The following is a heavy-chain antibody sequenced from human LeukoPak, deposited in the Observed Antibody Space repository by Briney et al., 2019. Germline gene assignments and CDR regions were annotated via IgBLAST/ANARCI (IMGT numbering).Heavy chain of an antibody. Sequence: SETLSLTCTVSGGSISSYYWSWIRQLPGKGLEWIGYIYYSGSTNYNPSLKSRVTISVDTSKNQFSLKLSSVTAADTAMYYCARDQIDSSGYYYSNWFDPWGQGTLVTVSS. CDR1: GGSISSYY. CDR3: ARDQIDSSGYYYSNWFDP. J-gene: IGHJ5*02. V-gene: IGHV4-59*01. CDR2: IYYSGST. D-gene: IGHD3-22*01.